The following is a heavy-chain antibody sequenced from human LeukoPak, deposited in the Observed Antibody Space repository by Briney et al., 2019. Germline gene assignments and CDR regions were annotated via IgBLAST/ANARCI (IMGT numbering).Heavy chain of an antibody. J-gene: IGHJ4*02. Sequence: GGSLRLSCAASGFTFIKDSITGVRQAPGKGREWGSAITGIGAFTAYADSVQSRFTISRDNSKNTLYLQMNSLRAEDTAVYYCAKRSAESSGYFDYWGQGTLVTVSS. D-gene: IGHD6-19*01. V-gene: IGHV3-23*01. CDR2: ITGIGAFT. CDR3: AKRSAESSGYFDY. CDR1: GFTFIKDS.